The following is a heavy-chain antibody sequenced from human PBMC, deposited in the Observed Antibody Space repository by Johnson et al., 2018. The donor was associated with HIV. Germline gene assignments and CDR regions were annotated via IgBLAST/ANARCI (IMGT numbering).Heavy chain of an antibody. CDR2: IKSKTDGGTT. V-gene: IGHV3-15*01. J-gene: IGHJ3*02. CDR1: GFTFDDYA. Sequence: VQLVESGGGLVQPGRSLRLSCAASGFTFDDYAMHWVRQVPGKGLEWVGRIKSKTDGGTTDYAAPVKGRFTISSDDSKNTLHLQMNSLRAEDTAVYYCAKGLVPAAVSRRTGAPDAFDIWGQGTMVTVSS. D-gene: IGHD2-2*01. CDR3: AKGLVPAAVSRRTGAPDAFDI.